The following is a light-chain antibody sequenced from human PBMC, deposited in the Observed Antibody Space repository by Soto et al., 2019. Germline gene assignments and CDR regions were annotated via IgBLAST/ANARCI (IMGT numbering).Light chain of an antibody. CDR2: AAS. CDR1: QGISSY. Sequence: AIRMTQSPSSLSASTGDRVTITCRASQGISSYLAWYQQKPVKAPKLLIYAASTLQSGVPSRFSGSGSGTDFTLTISCLQSEDFATYYCQQYYSYPIFTFGPGTKVDIK. V-gene: IGKV1-8*01. CDR3: QQYYSYPIFT. J-gene: IGKJ3*01.